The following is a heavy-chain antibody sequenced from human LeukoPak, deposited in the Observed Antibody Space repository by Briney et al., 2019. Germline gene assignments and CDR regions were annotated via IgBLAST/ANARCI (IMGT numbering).Heavy chain of an antibody. CDR1: GFTFSSYS. V-gene: IGHV3-48*04. Sequence: PGGSLRLSCAVSGFTFSSYSMNWVRQAPGKGLEWVSYISSSSSTIYYADSVKGRFTIYRDNAKNSLYLQMNSLRAEDTAVYYCARVLSGSWDWFDPWGQGTLVTVSS. CDR2: ISSSSSTI. J-gene: IGHJ5*02. CDR3: ARVLSGSWDWFDP. D-gene: IGHD3-22*01.